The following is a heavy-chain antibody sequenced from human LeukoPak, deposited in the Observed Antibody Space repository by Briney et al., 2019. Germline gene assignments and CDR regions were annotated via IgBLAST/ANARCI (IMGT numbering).Heavy chain of an antibody. CDR2: IYYSSST. CDR3: ARQQEHGITMIVVVTIGAFDI. CDR1: GGSISSSSYC. Sequence: SETLSLTGTVSGGSISSSSYCWGWIRQPPGKGLEWIVSIYYSSSTYYNPSLKRRVTICVDTTKNPLSLMLSPWTAADTAVYYCARQQEHGITMIVVVTIGAFDIWGQGTMVTVSS. J-gene: IGHJ3*02. D-gene: IGHD3-22*01. V-gene: IGHV4-39*01.